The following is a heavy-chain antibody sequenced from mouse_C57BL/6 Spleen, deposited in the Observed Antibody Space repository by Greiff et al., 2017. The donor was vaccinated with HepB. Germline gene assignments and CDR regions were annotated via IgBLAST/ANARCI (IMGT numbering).Heavy chain of an antibody. CDR1: GYAFSSSW. CDR3: ARLWWIVATEGAMDY. V-gene: IGHV1-82*01. CDR2: IYPGDGDT. Sequence: VQLQQSGPELVKPGASVKISCKASGYAFSSSWMNWVKQRPGKGLEWIGRIYPGDGDTNYNGKFKGKATLTADKSSSTAYMQLSSLTSEDSAVYFYARLWWIVATEGAMDYWGQGTSVTVSS. D-gene: IGHD1-1*01. J-gene: IGHJ4*01.